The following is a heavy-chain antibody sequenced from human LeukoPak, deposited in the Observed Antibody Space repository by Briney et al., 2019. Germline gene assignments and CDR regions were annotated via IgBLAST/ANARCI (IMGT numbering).Heavy chain of an antibody. Sequence: GASVKVSCKASGGTFSSYAISWVRQAPGQGLEWMGGIIPIFGTANYAQKFQGRVTITADESTGTACMELSSLRSEDTAVYYCASGRDGYNWYYYGMDVWGQGTTVTVSS. J-gene: IGHJ6*02. D-gene: IGHD5-24*01. CDR2: IIPIFGTA. CDR3: ASGRDGYNWYYYGMDV. V-gene: IGHV1-69*01. CDR1: GGTFSSYA.